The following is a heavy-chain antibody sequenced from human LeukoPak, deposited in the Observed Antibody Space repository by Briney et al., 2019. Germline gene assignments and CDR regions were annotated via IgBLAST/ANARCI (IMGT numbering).Heavy chain of an antibody. D-gene: IGHD5-12*01. CDR1: GFAFSSSE. CDR2: INGDSSSI. CDR3: DYQGN. J-gene: IGHJ1*01. V-gene: IGHV3-48*02. Sequence: GGSLRLSCAASGFAFSSSEINWMRPAPGKGPEWVSSINGDSSSIHYADSVKGRFTISRHSVKILVYLQMNSLRDEDTAVYYCDYQGNWGQGTLVTVSS.